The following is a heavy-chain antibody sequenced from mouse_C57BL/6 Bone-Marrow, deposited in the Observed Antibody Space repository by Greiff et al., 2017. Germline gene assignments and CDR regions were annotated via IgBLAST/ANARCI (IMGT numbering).Heavy chain of an antibody. D-gene: IGHD2-1*01. CDR1: GFTFSSYT. J-gene: IGHJ4*01. V-gene: IGHV5-9*01. CDR2: ISGGGGNT. Sequence: EVKVVESGGGLVKPGGSLKLSCAASGFTFSSYTMSWVRQTPEKRLEWVATISGGGGNTYYPDSVKGRFTISRDNAKNTLYLQMSSLRSEDTALYYCASYGIPYAMDYWGQGTSVTVSS. CDR3: ASYGIPYAMDY.